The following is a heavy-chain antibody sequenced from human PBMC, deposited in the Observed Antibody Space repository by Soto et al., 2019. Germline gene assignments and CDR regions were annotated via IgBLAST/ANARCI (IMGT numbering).Heavy chain of an antibody. Sequence: GGSLRLSCAASGFTFDDYGMSWVRQAPGKGLEWVSGINWNGGSTGYADSVKGRFTISRDNAKNSLYLQMNSLRAEDTALYYCASGYSYGQNYYYGMDVWGQGTTVTVSS. CDR1: GFTFDDYG. CDR3: ASGYSYGQNYYYGMDV. D-gene: IGHD5-18*01. CDR2: INWNGGST. J-gene: IGHJ6*02. V-gene: IGHV3-20*04.